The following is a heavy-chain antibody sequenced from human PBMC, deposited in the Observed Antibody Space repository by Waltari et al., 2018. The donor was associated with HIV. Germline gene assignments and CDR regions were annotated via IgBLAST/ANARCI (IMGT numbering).Heavy chain of an antibody. V-gene: IGHV4-39*01. CDR1: GGSISSSSYS. Sequence: QLQLQESGPGLVKPSETLSLTCTVSGGSISSSSYSWGWIRQPPGKGLEWIGSIYYSGSTYYNPSLKSRVTISVDTSKNQFSLKLSSVTAADTAVYYCARQGGYDILTGYYTYFDYWGQGTLVTVSS. D-gene: IGHD3-9*01. CDR2: IYYSGST. J-gene: IGHJ4*02. CDR3: ARQGGYDILTGYYTYFDY.